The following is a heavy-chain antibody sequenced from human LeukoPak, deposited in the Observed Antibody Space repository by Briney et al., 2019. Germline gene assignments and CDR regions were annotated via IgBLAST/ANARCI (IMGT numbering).Heavy chain of an antibody. V-gene: IGHV1-18*01. D-gene: IGHD3-22*01. Sequence: ASVKVSCKASGYTFTSYGISWVRQAPGQGLEWMGWISAYNGNTNYAQKLQGRVTMTEDTSTDTAYMELSSLRSEDTAVYYCATGPPLSYYDSSGYYCLDYWGQGTLVTVSS. CDR2: ISAYNGNT. CDR1: GYTFTSYG. J-gene: IGHJ4*02. CDR3: ATGPPLSYYDSSGYYCLDY.